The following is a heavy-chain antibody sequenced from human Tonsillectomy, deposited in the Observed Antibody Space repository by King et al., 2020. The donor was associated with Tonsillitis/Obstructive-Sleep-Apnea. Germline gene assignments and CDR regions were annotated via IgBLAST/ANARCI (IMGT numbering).Heavy chain of an antibody. CDR1: GYTFISYG. D-gene: IGHD2-2*01. V-gene: IGHV1-18*01. CDR2: ISTYNGNT. J-gene: IGHJ5*02. Sequence: QLVQSGAEVKKPGASVKVACRASGYTFISYGINWVRQAPGQGLEWMGWISTYNGNTIYAQKFQGRVTMTTDTSTSTAYMELRSLRSDDTAVYYCARDSLGYCTSASCWYWFDPWGQGTLVTVSS. CDR3: ARDSLGYCTSASCWYWFDP.